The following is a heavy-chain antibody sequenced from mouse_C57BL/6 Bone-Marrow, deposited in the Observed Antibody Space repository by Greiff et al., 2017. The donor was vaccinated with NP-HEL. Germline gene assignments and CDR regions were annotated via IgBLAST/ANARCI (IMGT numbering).Heavy chain of an antibody. J-gene: IGHJ3*01. CDR3: TTGGNYVWFAY. CDR2: IDPEDGDT. CDR1: GFNIKDYY. D-gene: IGHD2-1*01. V-gene: IGHV14-1*01. Sequence: VQLQQSGAELVRPGASVKLSCTASGFNIKDYYMHWVTQRPEQGLEWIGRIDPEDGDTEYAPKFQGKATMTADTSSNTAYLQLSSLTSEDTAVYYCTTGGNYVWFAYWGQGTLVTVSA.